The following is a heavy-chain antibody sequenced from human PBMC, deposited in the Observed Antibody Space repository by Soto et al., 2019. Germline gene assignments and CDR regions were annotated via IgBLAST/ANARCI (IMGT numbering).Heavy chain of an antibody. Sequence: ASVKVSCKASGYTFTSYGISWVRQAPGQGLEWMGWISAYNGNTNYAQKLQGRVTMTTDTSTSTAYMELRSLRSDDTAVYYCARVGHYDFWSGYFWFDPWGQGTLVTVSS. J-gene: IGHJ5*02. CDR2: ISAYNGNT. V-gene: IGHV1-18*01. CDR3: ARVGHYDFWSGYFWFDP. D-gene: IGHD3-3*01. CDR1: GYTFTSYG.